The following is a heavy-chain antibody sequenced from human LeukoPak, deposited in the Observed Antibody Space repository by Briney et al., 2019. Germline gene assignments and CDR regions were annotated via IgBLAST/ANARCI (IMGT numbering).Heavy chain of an antibody. D-gene: IGHD6-19*01. CDR2: IHYSGST. Sequence: SETLSLTCTVSGGSISSYFWSWIRQPPGKGPEWIGYIHYSGSTNYNPSLKSRVTMSVDTSKNQFSLKLSSVTAADTAVYYCARGKGNQAVAVSRVDYWGQGTLVTVSS. J-gene: IGHJ4*02. V-gene: IGHV4-59*01. CDR3: ARGKGNQAVAVSRVDY. CDR1: GGSISSYF.